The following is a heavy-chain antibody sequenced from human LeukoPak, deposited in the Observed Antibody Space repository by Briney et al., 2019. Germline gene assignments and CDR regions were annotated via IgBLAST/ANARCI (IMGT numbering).Heavy chain of an antibody. J-gene: IGHJ3*02. V-gene: IGHV4-4*07. CDR2: IYTTGST. D-gene: IGHD4-17*01. Sequence: SETLSLTCTVSGGSISSYYWTWIRQPAGKGLEWIGRIYTTGSTNYNPSLNSRVTMSVDTSKNQFSLKLSSVTAADAAVYFCARDPTTGTKGLDIWGQGTMVTVSS. CDR3: ARDPTTGTKGLDI. CDR1: GGSISSYY.